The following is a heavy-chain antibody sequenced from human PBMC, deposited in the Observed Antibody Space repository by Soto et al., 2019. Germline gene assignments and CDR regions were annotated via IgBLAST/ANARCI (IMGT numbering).Heavy chain of an antibody. CDR3: ARDKGELLYYQYGMDV. Sequence: EVQLVESGGGLVQPGGSLRLSCAASGFTFSSYGMNWVRQAPGKGLEWVSYISESGSTIYYADSVKGRFTISRDNAKNSLYLQMNSLRAEDTAVYYCARDKGELLYYQYGMDVWGKGTTVTVS. D-gene: IGHD1-26*01. CDR2: ISESGSTI. J-gene: IGHJ6*04. V-gene: IGHV3-48*03. CDR1: GFTFSSYG.